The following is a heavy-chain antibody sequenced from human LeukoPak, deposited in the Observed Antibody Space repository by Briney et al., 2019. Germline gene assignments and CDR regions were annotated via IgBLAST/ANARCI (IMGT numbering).Heavy chain of an antibody. Sequence: SETLSLTCTVSGGSISSAGYYWAWIRQPPGKGLEWIGTIYYNGNTYYNPSLKSRVTLSVDTSKSQFSLKLSSVTAADTAVYYCARLCWSFELVKAHFDSWGQGTLVTVSS. V-gene: IGHV4-39*01. J-gene: IGHJ5*01. D-gene: IGHD3/OR15-3a*01. CDR3: ARLCWSFELVKAHFDS. CDR2: IYYNGNT. CDR1: GGSISSAGYY.